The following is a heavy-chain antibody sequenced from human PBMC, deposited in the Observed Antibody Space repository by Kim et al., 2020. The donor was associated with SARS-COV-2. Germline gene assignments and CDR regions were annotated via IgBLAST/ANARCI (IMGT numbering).Heavy chain of an antibody. CDR2: IRSKANGGRT. CDR3: GSSGDIDMYFDY. V-gene: IGHV3-49*03. D-gene: IGHD2-15*01. CDR1: GFTFGDDA. Sequence: GVALRLSCAASGFTFGDDAMRWFRQAPGKGLEWLGLIRSKANGGRTEYAASVKGLFTISRDDSKSIAHLQMKSLKTKDTAVYYCGSSGDIDMYFDYGGQGTLVTVSS. J-gene: IGHJ4*02.